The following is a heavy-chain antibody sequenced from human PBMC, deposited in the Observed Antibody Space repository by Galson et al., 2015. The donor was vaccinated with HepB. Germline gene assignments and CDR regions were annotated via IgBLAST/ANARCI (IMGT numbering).Heavy chain of an antibody. CDR2: ISGSGGST. V-gene: IGHV3-23*01. D-gene: IGHD4/OR15-4a*01. CDR3: AKDCGSKGATHYYYYYGMDV. J-gene: IGHJ6*02. Sequence: SLRLSCAASGFTFSSYAMSWVRHAPGKGLEWVSAISGSGGSTYYADSVKGRFTISRDNSKNTLYLQMNSLRAEDTAVYYCAKDCGSKGATHYYYYYGMDVWGQGTTVTVSS. CDR1: GFTFSSYA.